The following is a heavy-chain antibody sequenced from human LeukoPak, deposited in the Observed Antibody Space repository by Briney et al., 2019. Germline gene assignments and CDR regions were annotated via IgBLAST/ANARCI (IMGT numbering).Heavy chain of an antibody. CDR1: GFSFSDCY. J-gene: IGHJ4*02. CDR2: ISGSGPTI. D-gene: IGHD3-3*01. CDR3: ARDTNDFWSIFDY. Sequence: GGSQRLFCAVCGFSFSDCYLSWIRQAAARGREGVSYISGSGPTIFYADSVKGRFTISRDNAKNSLYLQMNRLRAEDTAVDYCARDTNDFWSIFDYWGQGTLVTVPS. V-gene: IGHV3-11*04.